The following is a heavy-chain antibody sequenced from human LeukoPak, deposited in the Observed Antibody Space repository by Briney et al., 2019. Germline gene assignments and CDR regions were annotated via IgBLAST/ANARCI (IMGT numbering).Heavy chain of an antibody. D-gene: IGHD1-26*01. J-gene: IGHJ4*02. Sequence: GGSLRLSCAASGFTFSSYWMSWVRQAPGKGLEWVSAISGSGGSTYYADSVKGRFTISRDNSKNTLYLQMNSLRAEDTAVYYCAKDLGGGSYEKWGQGTLVTVSS. V-gene: IGHV3-23*01. CDR1: GFTFSSYW. CDR3: AKDLGGGSYEK. CDR2: ISGSGGST.